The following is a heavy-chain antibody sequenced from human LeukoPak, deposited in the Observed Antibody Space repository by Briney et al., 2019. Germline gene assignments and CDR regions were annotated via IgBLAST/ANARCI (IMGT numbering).Heavy chain of an antibody. CDR2: IRYDGSNK. Sequence: GGSLRLSCAASGFTFSSYGMHWVRQAPGKGLEWVAFIRYDGSNKYYADSVKGRFTISRDNSKNTLYLQMNSLRAEDAAVYYCAKDGSFFYYYMDVWGKGTTVTVSS. J-gene: IGHJ6*03. CDR3: AKDGSFFYYYMDV. V-gene: IGHV3-30*02. D-gene: IGHD3-3*01. CDR1: GFTFSSYG.